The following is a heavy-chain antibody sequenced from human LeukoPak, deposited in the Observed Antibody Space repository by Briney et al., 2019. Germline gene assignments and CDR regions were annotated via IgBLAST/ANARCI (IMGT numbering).Heavy chain of an antibody. CDR2: ISYDGSNK. Sequence: PGGSLRLSCAASGFTFSSYGMHWVRQAPGKGLEWVAVISYDGSNKYYADSVKGRFTISRDNSKNTLYLQMNSLRAEDTAVYYCAIVCGNTTAYDMDVWGQGTTVTVSS. CDR3: AIVCGNTTAYDMDV. CDR1: GFTFSSYG. J-gene: IGHJ6*02. D-gene: IGHD1-1*01. V-gene: IGHV3-30*03.